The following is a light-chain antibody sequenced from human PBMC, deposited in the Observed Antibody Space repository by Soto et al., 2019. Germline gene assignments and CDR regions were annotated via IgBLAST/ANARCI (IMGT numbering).Light chain of an antibody. Sequence: DIQMTQSPSTLSGSVGDRVTITCRASQTISSWLAWYQQKPGKAPKLLIYDASSLESGVPSRFSGGGSGTEFTLTISSLQPDDFATYYCQQYNSYSWTFGQGTKVDI. CDR1: QTISSW. V-gene: IGKV1-5*01. CDR2: DAS. CDR3: QQYNSYSWT. J-gene: IGKJ1*01.